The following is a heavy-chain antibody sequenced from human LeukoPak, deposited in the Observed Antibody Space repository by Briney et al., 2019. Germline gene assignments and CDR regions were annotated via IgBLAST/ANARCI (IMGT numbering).Heavy chain of an antibody. D-gene: IGHD1-26*01. CDR2: IYWNDDK. V-gene: IGHV2-5*01. Sequence: ESGPTLVKPTQTLTLTCTFSGFSLSTSGVGVGSIRQPPGKALEWLALIYWNDDKRYSPSLKGRLTITKDTSKNQVVLTMTNMDPVDTATYYCAHRPMGNWFDPWGQGTLVTVSS. CDR3: AHRPMGNWFDP. J-gene: IGHJ5*02. CDR1: GFSLSTSGVG.